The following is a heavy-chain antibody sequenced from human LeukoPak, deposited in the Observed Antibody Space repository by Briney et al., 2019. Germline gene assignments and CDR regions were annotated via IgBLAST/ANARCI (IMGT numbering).Heavy chain of an antibody. CDR1: GGTFGSYA. J-gene: IGHJ4*02. D-gene: IGHD3-22*01. V-gene: IGHV1-69*04. Sequence: SVKVSCKASGGTFGSYAISWVRQAPGQGLEWMGRIIPILGMANYAQKFQGRVTITADKSTSTAYMELSSLRSEDTAVYYCARDGDYYDSSGLLRTDYWGQGTLVTVSS. CDR2: IIPILGMA. CDR3: ARDGDYYDSSGLLRTDY.